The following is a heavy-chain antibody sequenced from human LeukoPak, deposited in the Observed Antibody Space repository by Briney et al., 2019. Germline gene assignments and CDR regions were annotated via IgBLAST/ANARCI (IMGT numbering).Heavy chain of an antibody. CDR3: ARALGSYLDY. J-gene: IGHJ4*02. Sequence: SETLSLTCAVSGGSISSGGYSWSWIRQPRGKGLEWIGYIYHSGSTYYNPSLKSRVTISVDRSKNQFSLKLSSVTAADTAVYYCARALGSYLDYWGQGTLVTVSS. CDR2: IYHSGST. V-gene: IGHV4-30-2*01. CDR1: GGSISSGGYS.